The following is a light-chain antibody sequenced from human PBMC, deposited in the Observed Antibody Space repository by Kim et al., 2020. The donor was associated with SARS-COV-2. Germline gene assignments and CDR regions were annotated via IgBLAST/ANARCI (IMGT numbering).Light chain of an antibody. J-gene: IGLJ2*01. CDR2: GKN. Sequence: SSELTQDPAVSVALGQTVRITCQGDSLRSYYASWYQQKPGQAPVLVTYGKNNRPSGIPDRFSGSSSGNTASLTITGAQAEDKADYYCNSRDSSGNHLVFGGGTKLTVL. CDR1: SLRSYY. CDR3: NSRDSSGNHLV. V-gene: IGLV3-19*01.